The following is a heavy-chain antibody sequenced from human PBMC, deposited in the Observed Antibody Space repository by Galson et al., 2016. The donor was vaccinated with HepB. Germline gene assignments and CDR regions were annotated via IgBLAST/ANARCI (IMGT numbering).Heavy chain of an antibody. CDR3: ARHGTYYYGSVSFDP. V-gene: IGHV4-39*01. J-gene: IGHJ5*02. Sequence: SETLSLTCTVSGGSISNSNSYWDWIRQPPGKGLEWIASIYYGGSTFYKPSLKGRVTISVDTSKNQLSLKLSSVTAADTAVYYCARHGTYYYGSVSFDPWGQGTLVTVSS. CDR1: GGSISNSNSY. D-gene: IGHD3-10*01. CDR2: IYYGGST.